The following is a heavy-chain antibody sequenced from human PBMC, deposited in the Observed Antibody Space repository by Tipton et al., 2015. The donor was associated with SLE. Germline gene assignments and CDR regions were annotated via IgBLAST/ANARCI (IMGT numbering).Heavy chain of an antibody. CDR1: GGSFSGYY. CDR3: ARGAVYYYGSGSYVPSWFDS. Sequence: TLSLTCAVYGGSFSGYYWSWIRQPPGKGLEWIGEINHSGSTNYNPSLKSRVTLSVDRSKNQFSLRLNSVTAADTAVYYCARGAVYYYGSGSYVPSWFDSWGQGTLVTVSS. V-gene: IGHV4-34*01. CDR2: INHSGST. J-gene: IGHJ5*01. D-gene: IGHD3-10*01.